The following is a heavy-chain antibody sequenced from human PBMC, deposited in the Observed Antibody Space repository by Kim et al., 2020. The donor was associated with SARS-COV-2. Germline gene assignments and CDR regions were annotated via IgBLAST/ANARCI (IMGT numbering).Heavy chain of an antibody. CDR2: IYYSGST. V-gene: IGHV4-31*03. CDR1: GGSISSGGYY. CDR3: ASFSQVYRSWPQMGYGMDV. J-gene: IGHJ6*02. Sequence: SETLSLTCTVSGGSISSGGYYWSWIRQHPGKGLERIGYIYYSGSTYYNPSLKSRVTISVDTSKNQFSLKLSSVTAADTAVYYCASFSQVYRSWPQMGYGMDVWGQGTTVTVSS. D-gene: IGHD6-13*01.